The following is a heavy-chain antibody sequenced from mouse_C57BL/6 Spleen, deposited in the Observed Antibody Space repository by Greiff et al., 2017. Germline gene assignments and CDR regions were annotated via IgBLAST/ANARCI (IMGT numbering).Heavy chain of an antibody. CDR3: AELGFDY. CDR2: IYPGDGDT. J-gene: IGHJ2*01. Sequence: QVQLQQSGPELVKPGASVKISCKASGYAFSSSWMNWVKQRPGKGLEWIGRIYPGDGDTNYNGKFKGKATLTADKSSSTAYMQLSSLTSEDSAVYFCAELGFDYWGQGTTLTVSS. V-gene: IGHV1-82*01. D-gene: IGHD4-1*01. CDR1: GYAFSSSW.